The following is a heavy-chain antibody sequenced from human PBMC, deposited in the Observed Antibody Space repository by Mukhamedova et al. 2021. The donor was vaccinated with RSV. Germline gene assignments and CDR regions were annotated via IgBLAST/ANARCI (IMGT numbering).Heavy chain of an antibody. CDR2: ISGSGGST. Sequence: VRQAPGKGLEWVSGISGSGGSTYYADSVKGRFTISRDNSKDTLFLQMNSLRAEDTAVYYCAKDRRGDYMGLFDYWGQGTLVTVSS. D-gene: IGHD4-17*01. CDR3: AKDRRGDYMGLFDY. V-gene: IGHV3-23*01. J-gene: IGHJ4*02.